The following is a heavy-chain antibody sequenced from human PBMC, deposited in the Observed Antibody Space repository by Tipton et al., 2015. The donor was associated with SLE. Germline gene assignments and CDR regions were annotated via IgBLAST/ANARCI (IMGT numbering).Heavy chain of an antibody. D-gene: IGHD3-10*01. J-gene: IGHJ4*02. V-gene: IGHV4-39*07. CDR2: IHQSGRN. Sequence: TLSLTCSVSRGSISSSYYYWGWIRQPPGKGLEWIGSIHQSGRNYYNPSLQSRVTISVDTSKNQFSLKLSSVSAADTAVYYCARTSYYGLVHSWGQGTLVTVSS. CDR3: ARTSYYGLVHS. CDR1: RGSISSSYYY.